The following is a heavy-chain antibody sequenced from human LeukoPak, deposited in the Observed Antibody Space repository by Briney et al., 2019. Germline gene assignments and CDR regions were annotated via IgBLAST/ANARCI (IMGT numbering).Heavy chain of an antibody. J-gene: IGHJ6*02. CDR1: GFTFSSYG. D-gene: IGHD2-2*01. CDR2: IWYDGSNK. CDR3: VRDTSNYGMDV. V-gene: IGHV3-33*01. Sequence: PGVSLRLSCVVSGFTFSSYGMHWVRQAPGKGLEWVAVIWYDGSNKYYADSVKGRFTISRDNSKNTLYLQMNSLRAEDTAVYYCVRDTSNYGMDVWGQGTTVTVSS.